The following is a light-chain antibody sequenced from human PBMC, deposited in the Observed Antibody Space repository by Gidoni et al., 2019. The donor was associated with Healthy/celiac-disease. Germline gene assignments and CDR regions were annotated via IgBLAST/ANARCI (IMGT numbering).Light chain of an antibody. CDR1: QIVSSN. Sequence: EIVMTQSPATLSVSPGERATLSCRASQIVSSNLAWYQQKPGQAPRLLIFGASTRATGIPARFSGSGYGTEFILTISSLQSEDFAVFYCQQYNNWPMYTFGQGTKLEIK. CDR3: QQYNNWPMYT. CDR2: GAS. J-gene: IGKJ2*01. V-gene: IGKV3-15*01.